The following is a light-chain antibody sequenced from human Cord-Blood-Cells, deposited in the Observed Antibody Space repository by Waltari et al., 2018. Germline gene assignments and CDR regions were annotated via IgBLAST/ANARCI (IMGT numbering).Light chain of an antibody. CDR1: QSISSY. V-gene: IGKV1-39*01. J-gene: IGKJ2*01. Sequence: DIQMTQSPSSLSASVGDRVTITCRARQSISSYLNWYQQQPGKAPKLLIYAASSLQSGVPARFGGSGSGTDFTLTISSLQPEDFATYYCQQSYSTPYTFGQGTKLEIK. CDR2: AAS. CDR3: QQSYSTPYT.